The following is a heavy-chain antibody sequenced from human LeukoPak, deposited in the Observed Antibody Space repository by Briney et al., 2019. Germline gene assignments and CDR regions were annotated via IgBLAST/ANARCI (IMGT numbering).Heavy chain of an antibody. J-gene: IGHJ5*02. CDR3: ARATGDYIVVVPAAISSPWFDP. Sequence: ASVKVSCKASGGTFSSYAISWVRQAPGQGLEWMGWISAYNGNTNYAQKLQGRVTMTTDTSTSTAYMELRSLRSDDTAVYYCARATGDYIVVVPAAISSPWFDPWGQGTLVTVSS. CDR2: ISAYNGNT. D-gene: IGHD2-2*01. V-gene: IGHV1-18*01. CDR1: GGTFSSYA.